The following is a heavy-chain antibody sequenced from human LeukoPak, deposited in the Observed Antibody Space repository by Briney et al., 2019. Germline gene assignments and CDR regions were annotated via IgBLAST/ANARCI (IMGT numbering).Heavy chain of an antibody. CDR3: AREGTIFGVVKSFDY. Sequence: SVKVSCKASGGTFSSYAISWMRQAPGQGLEWMGGIIPIFGTANYAQKFQGRVTITAGESTSTAYMELSSLRSEDTAVYYCAREGTIFGVVKSFDYWGQGTLVTVSS. CDR2: IIPIFGTA. D-gene: IGHD3-3*01. CDR1: GGTFSSYA. J-gene: IGHJ4*02. V-gene: IGHV1-69*01.